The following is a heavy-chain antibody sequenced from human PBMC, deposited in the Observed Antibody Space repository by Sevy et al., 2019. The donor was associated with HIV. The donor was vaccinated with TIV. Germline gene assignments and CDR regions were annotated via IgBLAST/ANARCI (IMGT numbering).Heavy chain of an antibody. Sequence: ASVKVSCKASGITFIDYFIHWVRQAPGQGLEWMGWINPNNGGINYAQKFQGRVTMTSDMSYSTAYMELTSLASDDTAMYYYARVDHYGSRGFDIWGRGTMVTVSS. CDR1: GITFIDYF. CDR3: ARVDHYGSRGFDI. V-gene: IGHV1-2*02. CDR2: INPNNGGI. D-gene: IGHD4-17*01. J-gene: IGHJ3*02.